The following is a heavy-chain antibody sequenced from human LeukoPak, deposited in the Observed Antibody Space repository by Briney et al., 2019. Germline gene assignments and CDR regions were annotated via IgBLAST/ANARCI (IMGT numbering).Heavy chain of an antibody. V-gene: IGHV3-21*01. J-gene: IGHJ3*02. CDR2: ISISSNYI. CDR3: ARGSRLGVVERDAFIS. Sequence: SGGSLRLSCAASGFTFSRYSMNWVRQAPGKGLEWVSSISISSNYIYYTDSVKGRCTISRDNGKNSLYLQMNSLRAEDTAVYFCARGSRLGVVERDAFISGAKGQWSPSLQ. CDR1: GFTFSRYS. D-gene: IGHD3-3*01.